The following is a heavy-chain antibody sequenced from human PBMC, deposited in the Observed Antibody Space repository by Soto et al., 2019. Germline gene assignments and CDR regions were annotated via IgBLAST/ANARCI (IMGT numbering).Heavy chain of an antibody. CDR3: AKDRRCSSTSCYEGFDF. D-gene: IGHD2-2*01. J-gene: IGHJ4*02. Sequence: GGSLRLSCAASGFTFSSYAMTWVRQAPGKGLQWVSTISGGGGSTYYADSVKGRFTISRDNSKNTLYLQMNSLRAEDTAVYYCAKDRRCSSTSCYEGFDFWGQGTLVTVSS. V-gene: IGHV3-23*01. CDR2: ISGGGGST. CDR1: GFTFSSYA.